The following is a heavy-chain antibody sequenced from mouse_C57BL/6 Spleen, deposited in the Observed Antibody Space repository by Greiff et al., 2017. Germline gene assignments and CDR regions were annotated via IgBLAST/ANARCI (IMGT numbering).Heavy chain of an antibody. CDR2: IHPSDSDT. Sequence: QVQLQQPGPELVKPGASVKVSCKASGYTFTSYWLHWVKQRPGQGLERIGRIHPSDSDTISNQTFKGKATLTVDNSPSTASMQLGILSSEDSAVYDCAIGGGSYWYFDVGGTGTTVTVSS. CDR3: AIGGGSYWYFDV. J-gene: IGHJ1*03. D-gene: IGHD1-1*02. V-gene: IGHV1-74*01. CDR1: GYTFTSYW.